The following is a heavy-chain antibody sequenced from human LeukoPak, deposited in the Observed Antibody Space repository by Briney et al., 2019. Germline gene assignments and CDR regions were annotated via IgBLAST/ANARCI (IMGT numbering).Heavy chain of an antibody. Sequence: PSQTLSLTCTVSGGSICSGSYYWSWIRQPAGKGLEWIGRIYTSGSTNYNPSLKSRVTISVDTSKNQFSLKLSSVTAADTAIYYCARGRGYCSGGSCYYFDYWGQGTLVTVSS. CDR3: ARGRGYCSGGSCYYFDY. V-gene: IGHV4-61*02. CDR2: IYTSGST. CDR1: GGSICSGSYY. J-gene: IGHJ4*02. D-gene: IGHD2-15*01.